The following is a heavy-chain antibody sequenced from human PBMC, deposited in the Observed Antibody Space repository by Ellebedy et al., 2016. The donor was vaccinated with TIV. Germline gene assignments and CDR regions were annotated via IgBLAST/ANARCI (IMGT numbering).Heavy chain of an antibody. CDR1: GGSISSSSYY. CDR2: IYYSGST. D-gene: IGHD3-10*01. J-gene: IGHJ4*02. CDR3: ARAGGYYGSGSYSYYFDY. Sequence: SETLSLTXTVSGGSISSSSYYWGWIRQPPGKGLEWIGSIYYSGSTNYNPSLKSRVTISVDTSKNQFSLKLSSVTAADTAVYYCARAGGYYGSGSYSYYFDYWGQGTLVTVSS. V-gene: IGHV4-39*07.